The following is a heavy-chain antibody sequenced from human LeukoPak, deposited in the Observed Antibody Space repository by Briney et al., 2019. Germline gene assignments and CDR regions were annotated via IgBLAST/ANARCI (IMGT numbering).Heavy chain of an antibody. D-gene: IGHD2-21*02. CDR2: ISISVSII. V-gene: IGHV3-48*03. CDR1: GFTFSSYE. CDR3: AREMEACGCDCLDY. J-gene: IGHJ4*02. Sequence: PGGSLRLSCGAPGFTFSSYEMNWVRQAPGKGLEWVSYISISVSIIFYADSLKGRFTTSRDNAKKSLYLQMKSLRAEDTAGYYCAREMEACGCDCLDYWGQGILVTVSS.